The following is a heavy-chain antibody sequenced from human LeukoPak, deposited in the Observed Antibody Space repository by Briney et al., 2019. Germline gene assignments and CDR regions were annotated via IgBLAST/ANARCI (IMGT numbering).Heavy chain of an antibody. J-gene: IGHJ4*02. D-gene: IGHD6-19*01. V-gene: IGHV3-23*01. CDR1: GFTFSNYG. CDR3: AKISVASAYFFDY. CDR2: ISAGGGGT. Sequence: GGSLRLSCAASGFTFSNYGMCWVRQAPGKGLEWVSAISAGGGGTYYTDSVKGRFTISRDNSKNTLYLQINSLRAEDTAVYYCAKISVASAYFFDYWGQGTLVTVSS.